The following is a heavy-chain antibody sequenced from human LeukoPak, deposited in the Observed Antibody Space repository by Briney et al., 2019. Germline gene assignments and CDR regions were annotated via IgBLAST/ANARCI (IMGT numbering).Heavy chain of an antibody. CDR3: AKDRIPVAGRQDIWDY. CDR2: ISGSGDRT. Sequence: GGSLRLSCVGAAFTLSNYAMTWVRQAPGKGLGWVSGISGSGDRTYYADSVKGRFTISRDNSKNTLYLQMNSLTDDDSAVYYCAKDRIPVAGRQDIWDYWGQGTLVTVSS. V-gene: IGHV3-23*01. CDR1: AFTLSNYA. J-gene: IGHJ4*02. D-gene: IGHD6-19*01.